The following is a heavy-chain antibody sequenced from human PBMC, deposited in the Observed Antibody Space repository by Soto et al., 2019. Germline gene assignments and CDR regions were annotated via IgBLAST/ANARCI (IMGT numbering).Heavy chain of an antibody. CDR2: IYWDDVQ. Sequence: QITLKESGPTLVKPTQTLTLTCTISGFSLSTSGVGVGWIRQPPGKALEWLALIYWDDVQRYSPSLKTRLTIXXDXSXXQGVLTMTNMDPVDTATYYCAHSPCSGGTCYLFDYWGQGMLVTVSS. V-gene: IGHV2-5*02. J-gene: IGHJ4*02. CDR1: GFSLSTSGVG. CDR3: AHSPCSGGTCYLFDY. D-gene: IGHD2-15*01.